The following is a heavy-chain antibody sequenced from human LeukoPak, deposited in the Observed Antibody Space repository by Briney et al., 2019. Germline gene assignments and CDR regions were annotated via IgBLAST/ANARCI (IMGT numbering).Heavy chain of an antibody. CDR2: INSDGSST. V-gene: IGHV3-74*01. Sequence: PGGSLRLSCAASGFTFSSYWMHWVRQAPGKGLVWVSRINSDGSSTSYADSVKGRFTISRDNAKNTLYLQMNSLRAEGTAVYYSVRDSYGAYVVDYWGQGILVTVSS. CDR1: GFTFSSYW. J-gene: IGHJ4*02. D-gene: IGHD4-17*01. CDR3: VRDSYGAYVVDY.